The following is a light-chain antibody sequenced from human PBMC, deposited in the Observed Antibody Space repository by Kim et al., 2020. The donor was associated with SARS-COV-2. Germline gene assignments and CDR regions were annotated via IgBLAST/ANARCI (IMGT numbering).Light chain of an antibody. CDR2: GAS. V-gene: IGKV3D-15*01. CDR1: HSISTN. J-gene: IGKJ1*01. Sequence: IVLTQSPATLSLSPGERATLSCRATHSISTNLAWYQQKPGQSPRLLIFGASSRATSIPARFSGSGSGTEFTLTITSLQSEDSAVYYCQQCSDWPRTFGEGTKVDIK. CDR3: QQCSDWPRT.